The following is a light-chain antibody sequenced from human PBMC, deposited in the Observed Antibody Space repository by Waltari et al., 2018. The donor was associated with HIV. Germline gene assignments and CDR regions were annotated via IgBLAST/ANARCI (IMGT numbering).Light chain of an antibody. CDR2: QDN. CDR3: QAWDTRAV. J-gene: IGLJ2*01. CDR1: KWGDKY. Sequence: SYDLTQPPSVSVSPGQPATITCSGDKWGDKYSCWYQQKPGQSPVLVIYQDNKRPSGIPERFSGSNSGNTATLTISGTQAMDEADYYCQAWDTRAVFGGGTKLTVL. V-gene: IGLV3-1*01.